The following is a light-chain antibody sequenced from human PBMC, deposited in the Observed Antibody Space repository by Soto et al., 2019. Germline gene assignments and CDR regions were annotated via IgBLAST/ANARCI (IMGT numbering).Light chain of an antibody. V-gene: IGKV1-39*01. J-gene: IGKJ4*01. CDR2: AAS. CDR1: QSISSY. CDR3: QQIYTIPLT. Sequence: DIQVTQSPSSLSASVGDRVTITCRASQSISSYLNWYQQKPGKAPKLLIYAASSLQSGVPPRFSGGGGGTDFTLTISSLQPEDFASYYCQQIYTIPLTFGGGTKVDIK.